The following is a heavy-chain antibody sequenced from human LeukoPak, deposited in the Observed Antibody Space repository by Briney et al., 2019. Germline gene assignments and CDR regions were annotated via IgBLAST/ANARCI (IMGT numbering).Heavy chain of an antibody. Sequence: PSETLSLTCTVFGGSISSYYWSWIRQPPGKGLEWIGYIYYSGSTNYNPSLKSRVTISVDTSKNQFSLKLSSVTAADTAVYYCARDMGEPYYYYYMDVWGKGTTVTVSS. CDR3: ARDMGEPYYYYYMDV. J-gene: IGHJ6*03. V-gene: IGHV4-59*01. CDR2: IYYSGST. D-gene: IGHD1-14*01. CDR1: GGSISSYY.